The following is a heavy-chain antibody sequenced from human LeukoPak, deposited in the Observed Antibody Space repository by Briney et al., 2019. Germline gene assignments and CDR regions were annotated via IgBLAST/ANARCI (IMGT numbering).Heavy chain of an antibody. CDR3: ARDLLSTSCCPHDY. CDR1: GFTFSSYS. CDR2: ISNSSSTI. D-gene: IGHD2-2*01. J-gene: IGHJ4*02. V-gene: IGHV3-48*01. Sequence: AGGSLRLSCAASGFTFSSYSMNWVRQAPGKGLEWVSYISNSSSTIYYADSVKGRFTISRDNAKNSLYLQMNSLRAEDTAVYYCARDLLSTSCCPHDYWGQGTLVTVSS.